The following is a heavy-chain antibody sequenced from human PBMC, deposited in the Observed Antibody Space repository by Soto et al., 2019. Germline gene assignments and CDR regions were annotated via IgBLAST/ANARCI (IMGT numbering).Heavy chain of an antibody. D-gene: IGHD6-19*01. CDR3: ARVRGIAVAGYYYYYGMDV. CDR2: INPSGGST. V-gene: IGHV1-46*01. J-gene: IGHJ6*02. Sequence: ASVKVSCKASGYTFTSYYMHWVRQAPGQGLEWMGIINPSGGSTSYAQKFQGRATMTRDTSTSTVYMELSSLRSEDTAVYYCARVRGIAVAGYYYYYGMDVWGQGTTVTVSS. CDR1: GYTFTSYY.